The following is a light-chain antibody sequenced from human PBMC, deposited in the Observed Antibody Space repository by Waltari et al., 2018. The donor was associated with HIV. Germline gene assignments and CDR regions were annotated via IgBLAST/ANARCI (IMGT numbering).Light chain of an antibody. J-gene: IGKJ5*01. CDR3: QQRTIWPIT. CDR1: QSVRY. V-gene: IGKV3-11*01. CDR2: DAS. Sequence: EIVLTQSPATLSLSPGERATLSCRASQSVRYLAWYQQKPGQAPRLLIYDASNMATGIPTRFSGSGSGTDFTLTISSLEPEDFAVYYCQQRTIWPITFGQGTRLEIK.